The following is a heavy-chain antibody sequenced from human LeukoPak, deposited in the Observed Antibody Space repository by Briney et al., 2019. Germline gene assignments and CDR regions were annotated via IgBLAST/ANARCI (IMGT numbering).Heavy chain of an antibody. CDR2: INPNSGGT. D-gene: IGHD2-8*01. CDR3: AREGVSGDAFDI. J-gene: IGHJ3*02. Sequence: ASVKVSCKASGYTFTSYGISWVRQAPGQGLEWMGWINPNSGGTNYAQKFQGRVTMTRDTSISTAYMELSRLRSDDTAVYYCAREGVSGDAFDIWGQGTMVTVSS. V-gene: IGHV1-2*02. CDR1: GYTFTSYG.